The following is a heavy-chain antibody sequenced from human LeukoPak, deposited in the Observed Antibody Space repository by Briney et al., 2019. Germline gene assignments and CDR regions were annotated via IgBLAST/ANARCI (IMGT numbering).Heavy chain of an antibody. J-gene: IGHJ4*02. CDR3: TRLGEYSGSSDDY. CDR1: GFTFSGSA. CDR2: IRSKAKSYAT. Sequence: PGGSLRLACETSGFTFSGSAMHWVRQASGEGLVGVGRIRSKAKSYATAYAESVKGRFTISRDDSKNKAYLQMNSLKTEDTAVYYCTRLGEYSGSSDDYWGQGTLVTVSS. D-gene: IGHD1-26*01. V-gene: IGHV3-73*01.